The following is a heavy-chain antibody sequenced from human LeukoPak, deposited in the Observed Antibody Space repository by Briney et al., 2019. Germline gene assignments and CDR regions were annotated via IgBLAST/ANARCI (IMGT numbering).Heavy chain of an antibody. V-gene: IGHV3-13*01. CDR1: GFTFSSYD. Sequence: GGSLRLSCAASGFTFSSYDMHWVRQATGKGLEWVSAIGTAGDTYYPGSVKGRFTISRENAKNSLYLQMNSLRAGDTAVYYCARGVVRYYGSGSYYIFDYWGQGTLVTVSS. D-gene: IGHD3-10*01. CDR3: ARGVVRYYGSGSYYIFDY. CDR2: IGTAGDT. J-gene: IGHJ4*02.